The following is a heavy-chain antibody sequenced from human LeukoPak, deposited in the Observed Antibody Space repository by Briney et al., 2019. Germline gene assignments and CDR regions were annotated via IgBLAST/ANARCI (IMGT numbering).Heavy chain of an antibody. CDR2: ISGSGGST. J-gene: IGHJ5*02. V-gene: IGHV3-23*01. D-gene: IGHD6-6*01. CDR3: AKDRRSYRSYILHL. Sequence: GGSLRLSCAASGFTFCSYAMSWVRQGPGKGLEWGSAISGSGGSTDYADSGKGRFTISRDNSKNTLYLQMNSLRAEDTDVYYCAKDRRSYRSYILHLWGQGTLVTVSS. CDR1: GFTFCSYA.